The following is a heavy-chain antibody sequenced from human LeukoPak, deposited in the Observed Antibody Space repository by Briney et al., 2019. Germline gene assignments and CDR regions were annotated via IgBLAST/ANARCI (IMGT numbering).Heavy chain of an antibody. CDR1: GASFSGYY. CDR3: ARSRYDSSGYYFVFDS. V-gene: IGHV4-34*01. D-gene: IGHD3-22*01. CDR2: INHSGST. Sequence: PSETLSLTCAVYGASFSGYYWSWIRQPPGKGLEWMGEINHSGSTNYNPSLKSRVTISVDTSKNQFSLKLSSVTAADTAVYHCARSRYDSSGYYFVFDSWGQGTLVIVSS. J-gene: IGHJ4*02.